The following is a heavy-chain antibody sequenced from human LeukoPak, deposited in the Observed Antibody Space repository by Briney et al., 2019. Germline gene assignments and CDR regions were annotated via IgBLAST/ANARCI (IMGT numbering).Heavy chain of an antibody. CDR3: AREYDSRARFDS. J-gene: IGHJ4*02. CDR1: GDGFTRHT. Sequence: GGSLRLPCAGSGDGFTRHTMNWVRRAPGKGLEWISYIWSTGEYIYYADSVKGRFTISRDNARTSVYLQMNSLRVEDTAIYYCAREYDSRARFDSWGQGTLVTVSS. CDR2: IWSTGEYI. D-gene: IGHD6-13*01. V-gene: IGHV3-21*05.